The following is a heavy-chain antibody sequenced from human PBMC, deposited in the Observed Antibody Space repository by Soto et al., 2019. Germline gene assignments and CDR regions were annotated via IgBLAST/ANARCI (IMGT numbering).Heavy chain of an antibody. CDR2: IGTAGDP. CDR1: GFTFSSYD. CDR3: ARGAPHCSSTSCYYGMDV. Sequence: EVQLVESGGGLVQPGGSLRLSCAASGFTFSSYDMHWVRQATGKGLEWGSAIGTAGDPYYPGSVKGRFTISRENAKNSLYLQMNSLRAGDTAVYYCARGAPHCSSTSCYYGMDVWGQGTTVTVSS. D-gene: IGHD2-2*01. J-gene: IGHJ6*02. V-gene: IGHV3-13*05.